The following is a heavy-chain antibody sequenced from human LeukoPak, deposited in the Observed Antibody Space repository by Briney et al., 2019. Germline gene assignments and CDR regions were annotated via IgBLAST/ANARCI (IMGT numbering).Heavy chain of an antibody. J-gene: IGHJ4*02. Sequence: ASVKVSCKASGYTFTSYYMHWVRQAPGQGLEWMGIINPSGGSTSYAQKFQGRVTMTRDTSTSTVYMELSSLRSEDTAVYYCARDPPGIAAAGEVLDYWGQGTLVTVSS. CDR3: ARDPPGIAAAGEVLDY. CDR1: GYTFTSYY. CDR2: INPSGGST. V-gene: IGHV1-46*01. D-gene: IGHD6-13*01.